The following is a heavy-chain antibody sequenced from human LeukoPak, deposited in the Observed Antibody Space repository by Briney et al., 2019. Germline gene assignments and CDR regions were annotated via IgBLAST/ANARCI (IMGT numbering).Heavy chain of an antibody. J-gene: IGHJ6*02. Sequence: GGFLRLFCAASGFTFSSYAMSWVRQAPGKGPELVSAISGSGGSTYYADSVKGRFTISRDNSKNTLYLQMNSLRAEDTAVYYCAKLGSGRSYYYYYGMDVWGQGTTVTVSS. CDR2: ISGSGGST. CDR3: AKLGSGRSYYYYYGMDV. V-gene: IGHV3-23*01. D-gene: IGHD1-14*01. CDR1: GFTFSSYA.